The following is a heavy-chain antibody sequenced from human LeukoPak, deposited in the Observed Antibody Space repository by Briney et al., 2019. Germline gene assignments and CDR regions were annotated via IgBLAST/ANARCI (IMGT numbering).Heavy chain of an antibody. CDR1: GGTIYSSSYY. V-gene: IGHV4-39*07. D-gene: IGHD1-1*01. CDR2: VYFNGSA. Sequence: SETLSLTCTVSGGTIYSSSYYWAWIRQPPGKGLEWVASVYFNGSAYYNSSFRSRVTISIDTSKNQFSLKLNSMTAADTAFYYCARDRLDPSPAGAFDYWGQGTLVTVSS. CDR3: ARDRLDPSPAGAFDY. J-gene: IGHJ4*02.